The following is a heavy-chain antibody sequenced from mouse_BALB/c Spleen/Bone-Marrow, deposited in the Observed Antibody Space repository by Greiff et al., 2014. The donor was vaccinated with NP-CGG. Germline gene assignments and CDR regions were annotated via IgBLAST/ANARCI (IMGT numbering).Heavy chain of an antibody. J-gene: IGHJ1*01. V-gene: IGHV1-31*01. CDR2: IYPYNCVS. CDR3: ESRGEYFDV. Sequence: GQLKESGPELGKPGASGKISCKASGYSFTGYYMHWGKKSHGKSLDWIGYIYPYNCVSSYNQKFKGKATLTVDRSSSTAYMELRSLTSDDSAVYYCESRGEYFDVWGAGTTVTVSS. CDR1: GYSFTGYY.